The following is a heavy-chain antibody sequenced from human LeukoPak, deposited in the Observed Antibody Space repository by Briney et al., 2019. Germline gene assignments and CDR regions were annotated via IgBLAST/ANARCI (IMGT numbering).Heavy chain of an antibody. CDR3: AKDRSYSSGWYLDY. J-gene: IGHJ4*02. CDR1: GFTFSSYA. Sequence: GGSLRLSCAASGFTFSSYAMSWVRRAPGKGLEWVSAISGNGGSTYYADSVKGRFTISRDNSKNTLYLQMNSLRAEDTAVYYCAKDRSYSSGWYLDYWGQGTLVTVSS. CDR2: ISGNGGST. D-gene: IGHD6-19*01. V-gene: IGHV3-23*01.